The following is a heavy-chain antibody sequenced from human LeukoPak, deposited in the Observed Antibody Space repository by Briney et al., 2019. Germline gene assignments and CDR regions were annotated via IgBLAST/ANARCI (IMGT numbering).Heavy chain of an antibody. V-gene: IGHV4-34*01. Sequence: SETLSLTCAVYGGSFSGYYWSWIRQTPEKGVEWIGEINHSGSTNYSPSLKSRVPLSVDTSKNQFSLKLSSVTAADTAVYFCARVLSGGNTEYFDYWGQGTLVTVSS. CDR2: INHSGST. J-gene: IGHJ4*02. CDR3: ARVLSGGNTEYFDY. D-gene: IGHD4-23*01. CDR1: GGSFSGYY.